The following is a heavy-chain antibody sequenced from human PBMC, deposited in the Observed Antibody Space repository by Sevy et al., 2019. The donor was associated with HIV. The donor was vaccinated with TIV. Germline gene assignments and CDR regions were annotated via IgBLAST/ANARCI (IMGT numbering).Heavy chain of an antibody. CDR2: INTNTGNP. J-gene: IGHJ6*02. V-gene: IGHV7-4-1*02. Sequence: ASVKVSCKASGYTFTSYAMNWVRQAPGQGLEWMGWINTNTGNPTYAQGFTGRFVFSLDTSVSTAYLQISSLKAEDTAVYYCARDMNDYIWGSYGHYGMDVWDQGTTVTVSS. CDR3: ARDMNDYIWGSYGHYGMDV. D-gene: IGHD3-16*01. CDR1: GYTFTSYA.